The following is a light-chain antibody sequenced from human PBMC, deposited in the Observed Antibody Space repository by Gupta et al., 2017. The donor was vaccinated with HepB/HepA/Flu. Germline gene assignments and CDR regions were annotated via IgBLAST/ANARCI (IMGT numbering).Light chain of an antibody. CDR3: QQSDSTPWT. J-gene: IGKJ1*01. CDR2: WAS. V-gene: IGKV4-1*01. CDR1: QNRLYSSNSQNY. Sequence: EIVITQSLDSLTVSLGERATINCTSSQNRLYSSNSQNYLRWYQQKAGQPPKLLIYWASTRETGVPDRFSGSGSGTDFTLTISSLQAEDVAVYYCQQSDSTPWTFGQGTKVEIK.